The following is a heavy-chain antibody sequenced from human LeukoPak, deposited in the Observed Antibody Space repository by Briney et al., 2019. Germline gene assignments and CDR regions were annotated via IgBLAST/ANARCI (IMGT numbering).Heavy chain of an antibody. J-gene: IGHJ4*02. D-gene: IGHD6-19*01. CDR3: ASIMSGWDHYSDY. Sequence: KSSETLSLTCTVSGGSISSYYWSWIRQPPGKGLEWIGYIYYSGSTNYNPSLKSRVTISVDTSKNQFSLKLSSVTAADTAVYYCASIMSGWDHYSDYWGQGTLVTVSS. CDR2: IYYSGST. V-gene: IGHV4-59*01. CDR1: GGSISSYY.